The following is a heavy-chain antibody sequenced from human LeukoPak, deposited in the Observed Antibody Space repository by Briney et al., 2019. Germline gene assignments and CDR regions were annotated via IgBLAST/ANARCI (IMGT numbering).Heavy chain of an antibody. J-gene: IGHJ6*02. Sequence: GGSLRLSCAASGFTFNNYAMTWVRQAPGKGLEWVSSISSSSSYIYYADSVKGRFTISRDNAKNSLYLQMNSLRAEDTAVYYCARDRGPPSYYGMDVWGQGTTVTVSS. CDR3: ARDRGPPSYYGMDV. CDR1: GFTFNNYA. CDR2: ISSSSSYI. V-gene: IGHV3-21*01.